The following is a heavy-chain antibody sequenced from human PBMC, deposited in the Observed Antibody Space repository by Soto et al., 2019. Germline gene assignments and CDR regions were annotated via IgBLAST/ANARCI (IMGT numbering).Heavy chain of an antibody. CDR2: ISYDGTNK. CDR1: GFTFSSYG. Sequence: GESLKISCAASGFTFSSYGMHWVRQAPGKGLEWVAVISYDGTNKYYADSVKGRFTISRDNSKNTLYLQMNSLRAEDTAVYYCAGGYGLTYFDYWGQGTLVTVSS. J-gene: IGHJ4*02. V-gene: IGHV3-30*03. CDR3: AGGYGLTYFDY. D-gene: IGHD1-1*01.